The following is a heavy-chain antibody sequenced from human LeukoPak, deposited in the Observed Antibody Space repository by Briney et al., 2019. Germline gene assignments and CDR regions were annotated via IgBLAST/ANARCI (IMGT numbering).Heavy chain of an antibody. CDR2: INWNGGST. CDR1: GFTFDDYG. CDR3: ARALDSALDV. V-gene: IGHV3-20*04. J-gene: IGHJ6*04. D-gene: IGHD3/OR15-3a*01. Sequence: GGSLRLSCAASGFTFDDYGMSWVRQAPGKGLEWVSGINWNGGSTGYADSVKGRFTISRDNARNSLYLQMAGLTAEDTAVYYCARALDSALDVWGNGTTVTVSS.